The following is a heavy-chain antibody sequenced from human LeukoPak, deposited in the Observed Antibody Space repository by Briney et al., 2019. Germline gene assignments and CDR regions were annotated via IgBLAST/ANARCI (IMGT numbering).Heavy chain of an antibody. V-gene: IGHV1-2*06. Sequence: ASVKVSCKASGYTFTGYYMHWVRQAPGQGLEWMGRINPNSGGTNYAQKFQGRVTMTRDTSISTAYMELSRLRSDDTAVYYRARSTIVVVITEGVGGYYGMDVWGQGTTVTVSS. CDR3: ARSTIVVVITEGVGGYYGMDV. J-gene: IGHJ6*02. CDR2: INPNSGGT. D-gene: IGHD3-22*01. CDR1: GYTFTGYY.